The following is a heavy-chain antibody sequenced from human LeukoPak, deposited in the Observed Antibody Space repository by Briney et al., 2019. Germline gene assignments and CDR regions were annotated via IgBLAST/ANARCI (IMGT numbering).Heavy chain of an antibody. CDR2: IYYSGST. V-gene: IGHV4-59*01. Sequence: PSETLSLTCTVSGGSISSYYWSWIRQPPGKGLEWIGHIYYSGSTNYNPSLKSRVTISVDTSKNQFSLKLSSVTAADTAIYYRARSSSTSSYYYYGMDVWGQGTTVTVSS. J-gene: IGHJ6*02. CDR1: GGSISSYY. CDR3: ARSSSTSSYYYYGMDV.